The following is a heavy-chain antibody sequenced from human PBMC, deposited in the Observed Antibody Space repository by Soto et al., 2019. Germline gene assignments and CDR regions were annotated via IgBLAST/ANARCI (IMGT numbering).Heavy chain of an antibody. CDR3: ARDYYDSSGYAAFFDY. Sequence: GGSLRLSCAASGFTFSSYAMNWVRQAPGKGLEWVSYISSSSSTIYYADSVKGRFTISRDNAKNSLYLQMNSLRDEDTAVYYCARDYYDSSGYAAFFDYWGQGTLVTVSS. CDR2: ISSSSSTI. J-gene: IGHJ4*02. D-gene: IGHD3-22*01. CDR1: GFTFSSYA. V-gene: IGHV3-48*02.